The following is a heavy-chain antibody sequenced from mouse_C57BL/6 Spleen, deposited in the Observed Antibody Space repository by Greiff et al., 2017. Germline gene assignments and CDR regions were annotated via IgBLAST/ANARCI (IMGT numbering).Heavy chain of an antibody. CDR3: ALGSSYPCAMDY. Sequence: EVQLQQSGAELVKPGASVKLSCTASGFNINAYSMHWVKQRTEQGLEWIGRIDPEAGETKYAPKIKGKATITADTSSNTVYLPLSSLTSEDTTVYYCALGSSYPCAMDYWGQGTSVTVSA. CDR1: GFNINAYS. J-gene: IGHJ4*01. D-gene: IGHD6-1*01. V-gene: IGHV14-2*01. CDR2: IDPEAGET.